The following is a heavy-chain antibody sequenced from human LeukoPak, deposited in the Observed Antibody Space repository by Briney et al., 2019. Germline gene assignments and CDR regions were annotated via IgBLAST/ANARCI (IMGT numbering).Heavy chain of an antibody. D-gene: IGHD2-21*02. CDR2: INPNIGDA. CDR3: ARMDLDGGDSIGFDS. J-gene: IGHJ5*01. Sequence: VASVKVSCKASGYTFTGFFMHWVRQAPGQGLEWMGWINPNIGDAYYAQKFQGRVTMTRDRSINIAYMELSRLTSDDTAVYYCARMDLDGGDSIGFDSWGQGTLVTVSS. CDR1: GYTFTGFF. V-gene: IGHV1-2*02.